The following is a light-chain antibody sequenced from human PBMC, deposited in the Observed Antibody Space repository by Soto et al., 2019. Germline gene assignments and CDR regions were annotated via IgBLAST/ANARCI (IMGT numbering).Light chain of an antibody. V-gene: IGLV2-18*02. CDR2: EVS. J-gene: IGLJ1*01. CDR1: STDFVGYNR. Sequence: QSVLTQPPSVSGSPGQSVTISCTGTSTDFVGYNRVSWYQQPPGTAPKLMIYEVSKRPSGVPDRFSGPKSGNTASLTISGLQAEDEADYYCSSYTSSSTHVFGTGTKVTV. CDR3: SSYTSSSTHV.